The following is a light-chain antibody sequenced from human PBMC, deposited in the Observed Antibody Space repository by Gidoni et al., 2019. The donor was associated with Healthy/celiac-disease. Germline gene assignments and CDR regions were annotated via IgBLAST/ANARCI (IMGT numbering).Light chain of an antibody. CDR1: SRDVGGYNY. CDR3: SSYTSSSTQV. Sequence: QSALPQPASVSGSPGQSTTISCTGTSRDVGGYNYVSWYQQHPGKAPKLMIYEVSNRPSGVSNRFSGSKSGNTASLTISGLQAEDEADYYCSSYTSSSTQVFGGGTKLT. J-gene: IGLJ2*01. CDR2: EVS. V-gene: IGLV2-14*01.